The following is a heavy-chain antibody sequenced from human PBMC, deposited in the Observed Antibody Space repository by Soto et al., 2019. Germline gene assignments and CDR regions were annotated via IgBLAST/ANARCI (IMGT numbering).Heavy chain of an antibody. CDR1: GFTFSSYG. V-gene: IGHV3-30*18. Sequence: GGSLRLSCAASGFTFSSYGMHWVRQAPGKGLEWVAVISYDGSNKYYADSVKGRFTISRDNSKNTLYLQMNSLRAEDTAVYYCAKAMGTMTPPRHIWGQGTMVTVSS. CDR3: AKAMGTMTPPRHI. CDR2: ISYDGSNK. J-gene: IGHJ3*02. D-gene: IGHD3-22*01.